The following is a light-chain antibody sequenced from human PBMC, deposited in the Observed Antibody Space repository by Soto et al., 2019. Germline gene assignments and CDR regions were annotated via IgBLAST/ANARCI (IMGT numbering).Light chain of an antibody. Sequence: VVTQPPSVSGAPGQRVTISCTGSSSNIGADYDVHWYQQLPGTAPKLLIYGNSNRPSGVPDRFSGSKSGTSASLAITGLQAEDEADYYCQSYDSSLSAVVFGGGTKLTVL. CDR2: GNS. V-gene: IGLV1-40*01. J-gene: IGLJ3*02. CDR1: SSNIGADYD. CDR3: QSYDSSLSAVV.